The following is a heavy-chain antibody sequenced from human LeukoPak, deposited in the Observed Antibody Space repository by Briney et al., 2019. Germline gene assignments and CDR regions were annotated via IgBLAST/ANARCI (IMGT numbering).Heavy chain of an antibody. CDR2: ISSSGSTI. Sequence: SGGSLRLSCAASGFTFSSYGMNWVRQAPGKGLEWVSYISSSGSTIYYADSVKGRFTISRDNSKNTLYLQMNSLRAEDTAVYYCAKAGRMATTPLDYWGQGTLVTVSS. CDR1: GFTFSSYG. J-gene: IGHJ4*02. D-gene: IGHD5-24*01. V-gene: IGHV3-23*01. CDR3: AKAGRMATTPLDY.